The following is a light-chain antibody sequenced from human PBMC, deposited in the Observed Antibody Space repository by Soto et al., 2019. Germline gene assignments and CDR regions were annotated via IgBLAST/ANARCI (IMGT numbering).Light chain of an antibody. V-gene: IGKV1-5*03. CDR2: KAS. CDR3: QQYNSYPWT. J-gene: IGKJ1*01. Sequence: DIQMTQSPSTLSASVGDRVTITCRASQTISSWLAWYQQKPGKAPKLLIYKASSLESGVSSRFSGSGSGTEFTLTISRLQSDDFATYYCQQYNSYPWTFGQGTRVEIK. CDR1: QTISSW.